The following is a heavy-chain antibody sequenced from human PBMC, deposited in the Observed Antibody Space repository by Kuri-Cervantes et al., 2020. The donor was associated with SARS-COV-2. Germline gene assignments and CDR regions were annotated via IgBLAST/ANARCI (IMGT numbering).Heavy chain of an antibody. CDR3: ARERGTSYYYYYMDV. CDR2: IYYSGST. J-gene: IGHJ6*03. D-gene: IGHD1-7*01. V-gene: IGHV4-39*02. CDR1: GGSISSSSYY. Sequence: SETLSLTCTVSGGSISSSSYYWGWIRQPPGKGLEWIGSIYYSGSTYYNPSLKSRVTISVDTSKNQFSLKLSSVTAADTAVYYCARERGTSYYYYYMDVWGKGTTVTVSS.